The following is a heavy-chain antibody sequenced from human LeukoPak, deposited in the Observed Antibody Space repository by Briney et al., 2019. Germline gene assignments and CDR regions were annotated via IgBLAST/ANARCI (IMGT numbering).Heavy chain of an antibody. D-gene: IGHD4-17*01. J-gene: IGHJ5*02. CDR2: IYHTGNT. CDR1: GYSISSGYY. V-gene: IGHV4-38-2*01. CDR3: ARRDYDNWFDP. Sequence: PSETLSLTCVVSGYSISSGYYWGWIRQPPGKGLQWIGSIYHTGNTYYNPSLKSRVTISLDTSKNQFSLKLTSVTGADTAVYYCARRDYDNWFDPWGQGTLVTVSS.